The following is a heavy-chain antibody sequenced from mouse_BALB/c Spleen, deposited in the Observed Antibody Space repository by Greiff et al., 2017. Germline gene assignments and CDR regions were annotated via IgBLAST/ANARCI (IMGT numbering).Heavy chain of an antibody. CDR3: TRWITTVVAFYYYAMDY. D-gene: IGHD1-1*01. V-gene: IGHV1-5*01. CDR2: IYPGNSDT. Sequence: VQLKQSGTVLARPGASVKMSCKASGYSFTSYWMHWVKQRPGQGLEWIGAIYPGNSDTSYNQKFKGKAKLTAVTSASTAYMELSSLTNEDSAVYYCTRWITTVVAFYYYAMDYWGQGTSVTVSS. CDR1: GYSFTSYW. J-gene: IGHJ4*01.